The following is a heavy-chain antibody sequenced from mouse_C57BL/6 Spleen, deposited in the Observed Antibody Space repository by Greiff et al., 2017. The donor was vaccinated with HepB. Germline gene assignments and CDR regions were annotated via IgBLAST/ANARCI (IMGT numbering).Heavy chain of an antibody. J-gene: IGHJ2*01. CDR1: GFTFSDYG. D-gene: IGHD3-2*02. CDR2: ISSGSSTI. V-gene: IGHV5-17*01. CDR3: ARHSSGYLYYFDD. Sequence: EVMLVESGGGLVKPGGSLKLSCAASGFTFSDYGMHWVRQAPEKGLEWVAYISSGSSTIYYADTVKGRFTISRDNAKNTLFLQMTSLRSEDTAMYHCARHSSGYLYYFDDWGQGTTLTVSS.